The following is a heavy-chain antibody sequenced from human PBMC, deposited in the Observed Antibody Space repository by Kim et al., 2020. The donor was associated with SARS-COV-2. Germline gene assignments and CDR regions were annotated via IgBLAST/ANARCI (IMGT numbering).Heavy chain of an antibody. J-gene: IGHJ4*02. CDR3: TTTAASGDLFDY. CDR1: GFTFSNAW. CDR2: IKSKTDGGTT. V-gene: IGHV3-15*01. D-gene: IGHD2-2*01. Sequence: GGSLRLSCAASGFTFSNAWMSWVRQAPGKGLEWVGRIKSKTDGGTTDYAAPVKGRFTISRDDSKNTLYLQMNSLKTEDTAVYYCTTTAASGDLFDYWGQGTLVTVSS.